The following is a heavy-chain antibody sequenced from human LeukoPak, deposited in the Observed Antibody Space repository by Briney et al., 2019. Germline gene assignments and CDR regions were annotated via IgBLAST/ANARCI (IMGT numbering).Heavy chain of an antibody. CDR1: GFTFSGYG. J-gene: IGHJ4*02. CDR3: ARDPSGSYDY. V-gene: IGHV3-33*01. CDR2: IWNDESNK. Sequence: GGSLRLSCAASGFTFSGYGMHWVRQAPGNGLEWVAVIWNDESNKYYADSVKGRFTISRDNSKNTLYLQMNSLRAEDTAVYYCARDPSGSYDYWGQGTLVTVSS. D-gene: IGHD1-26*01.